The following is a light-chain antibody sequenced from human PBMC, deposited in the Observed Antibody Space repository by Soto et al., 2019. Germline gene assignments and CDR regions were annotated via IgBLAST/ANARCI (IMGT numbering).Light chain of an antibody. CDR2: AAS. V-gene: IGKV1-9*01. J-gene: IGKJ1*01. CDR3: QQLNSYPRT. CDR1: QGINTY. Sequence: DIQLTQSPSFLSASVGDRVTITCRASQGINTYLAWYQQKPGKAPKLLIYAASNLQSGVPSRFSGSGSGPEFTLTISSLQPEDFATYYCQQLNSYPRTFGQGTKVEIK.